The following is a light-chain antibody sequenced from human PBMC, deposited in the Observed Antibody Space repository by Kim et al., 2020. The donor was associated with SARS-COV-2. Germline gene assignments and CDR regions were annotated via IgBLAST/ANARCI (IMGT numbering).Light chain of an antibody. CDR2: GAS. CDR1: QSIIGY. V-gene: IGKV1-39*01. J-gene: IGKJ4*01. CDR3: QQSYNSPRT. Sequence: DIQLTQSPSSLSASVGDRVTITCRASQSIIGYLNWYQQRPGQAPKLLIYGASSLKSGVPSRFSGSGSGTDFTLTITNLQPEDFATYYCQQSYNSPRTFGGGTKVDIK.